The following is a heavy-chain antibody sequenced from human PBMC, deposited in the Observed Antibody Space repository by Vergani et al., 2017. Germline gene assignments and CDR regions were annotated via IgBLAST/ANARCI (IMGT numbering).Heavy chain of an antibody. V-gene: IGHV1-46*01. CDR2: INPSGGST. Sequence: QVQLVQSGAEVKKPGASVKVSCKASGYTFTSYYMHWVRPAPGKGLEWMGIINPSGGSTSYAPKFQGRVTMTRDTSTSTVYMELSSLRSEDTAVYYCESDREPPLYYDFMDGGGQGTTVTASS. CDR1: GYTFTSYY. D-gene: IGHD1-26*01. CDR3: ESDREPPLYYDFMDG. J-gene: IGHJ6*02.